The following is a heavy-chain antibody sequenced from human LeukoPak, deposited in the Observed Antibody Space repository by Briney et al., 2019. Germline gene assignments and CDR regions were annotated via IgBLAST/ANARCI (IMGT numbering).Heavy chain of an antibody. J-gene: IGHJ6*02. D-gene: IGHD2-2*01. Sequence: GGSLRLSCAASGFTVSSNYMSWVRQAPGKGLEWVSVIYSGGSTYYADSVKGRFTISRDNSKNTLYLQMNSLRAEDTAVYYCATLSLAIPTYHRYYYYGMDVWGQGTTVTVSS. CDR1: GFTVSSNY. V-gene: IGHV3-66*01. CDR3: ATLSLAIPTYHRYYYYGMDV. CDR2: IYSGGST.